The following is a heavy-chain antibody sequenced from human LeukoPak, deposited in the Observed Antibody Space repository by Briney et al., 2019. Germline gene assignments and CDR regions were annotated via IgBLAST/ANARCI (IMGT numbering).Heavy chain of an antibody. V-gene: IGHV3-20*04. Sequence: PGGSLRLACAASGFTVSDNYMSWVRQAPGKGLEWVSGINWNGGSTGYADSVKGRFTISRDNAKNSLYLQMNSLRAEDTALYYCARDVPYCGGDCPSHYYYYYMDVWGKGTTVTISS. CDR2: INWNGGST. CDR3: ARDVPYCGGDCPSHYYYYYMDV. J-gene: IGHJ6*03. D-gene: IGHD2-21*02. CDR1: GFTVSDNY.